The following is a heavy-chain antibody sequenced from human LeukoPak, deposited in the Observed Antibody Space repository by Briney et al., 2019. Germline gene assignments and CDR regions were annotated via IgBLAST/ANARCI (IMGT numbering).Heavy chain of an antibody. CDR2: MNPNDGST. J-gene: IGHJ4*02. V-gene: IGHV1-46*01. D-gene: IGHD2-2*01. CDR3: ARGGAIPAARTPFDY. CDR1: RYTYRGYY. Sequence: ASVNVSCKPSRYTYRGYYIHWLRQAPRQRLEWAGVMNPNDGSTTYAQKFGGRVTVTRDTSASTVYMELSSLGSEDTAVYYCARGGAIPAARTPFDYWGQGSLVSVSS.